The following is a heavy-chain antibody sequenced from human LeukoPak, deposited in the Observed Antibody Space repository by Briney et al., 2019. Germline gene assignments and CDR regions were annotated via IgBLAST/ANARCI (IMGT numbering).Heavy chain of an antibody. CDR3: ARAGKYSSSSAVYYFDY. V-gene: IGHV1-8*01. D-gene: IGHD6-6*01. J-gene: IGHJ4*02. CDR2: MNPNSGTA. Sequence: GASGKVSCKASGYTFTRYDINWVRQASGQGLEWMGWMNPNSGTAGNDKKFQGRVTMTRTNSISTAYKELSSMRSEATAVYYCARAGKYSSSSAVYYFDYWGQGTLVTVSS. CDR1: GYTFTRYD.